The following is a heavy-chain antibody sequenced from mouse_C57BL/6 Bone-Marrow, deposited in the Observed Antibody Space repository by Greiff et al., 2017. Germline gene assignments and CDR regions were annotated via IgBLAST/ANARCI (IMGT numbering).Heavy chain of an antibody. D-gene: IGHD2-12*01. CDR3: ASGFLRRKGAY. Sequence: QVQLKESGAELMKPGASVKLSCKATGYTFPGYWIEWVKQRPGHGLEWLGEILPGSGSSNYNEKFKGKATFTADKSSNTAYMQLSSLTTEDSASYYCASGFLRRKGAYWGQGTLVTVSA. J-gene: IGHJ3*01. V-gene: IGHV1-9*01. CDR1: GYTFPGYW. CDR2: ILPGSGSS.